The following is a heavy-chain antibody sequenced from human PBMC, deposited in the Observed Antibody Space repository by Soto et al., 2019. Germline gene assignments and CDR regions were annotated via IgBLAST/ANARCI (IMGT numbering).Heavy chain of an antibody. CDR2: INMDGTST. CDR1: VFTFSGDW. D-gene: IGHD2-15*01. Sequence: EVQLVESGGGVVQPGGSLRLSCVASVFTFSGDWMHWVRQAAGKGLMWVSRINMDGTSTNYADSVKGRVTISRDNAKNRLELRMNSLRVDDMAVYYCARGASGLYHHEYWGQGALVTVS. CDR3: ARGASGLYHHEY. V-gene: IGHV3-74*01. J-gene: IGHJ4*02.